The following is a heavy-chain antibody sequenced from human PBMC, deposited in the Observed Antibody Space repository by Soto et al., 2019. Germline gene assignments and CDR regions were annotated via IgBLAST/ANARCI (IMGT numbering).Heavy chain of an antibody. Sequence: PSETLSLTCTVSGDSVSSDTYYWSWIRHPPGKGLEWIGYLFYTGSTSYNPSLNSRVTMLVYTSKNQFSLKLSSVTAADSAVYYCERAILGYCTSSSCNGGDYYYGMDVWGPGTTITVYS. CDR2: LFYTGST. V-gene: IGHV4-61*01. CDR1: GDSVSSDTYY. J-gene: IGHJ6*02. D-gene: IGHD2-2*01. CDR3: ERAILGYCTSSSCNGGDYYYGMDV.